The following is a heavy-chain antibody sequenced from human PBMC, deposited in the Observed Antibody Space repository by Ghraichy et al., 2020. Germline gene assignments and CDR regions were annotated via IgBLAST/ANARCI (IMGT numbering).Heavy chain of an antibody. J-gene: IGHJ5*02. Sequence: SETLSLTCTVSGGSISSYYWSWIRQPPGKRLEWIGYIYYSGSTNYNPSLKSRVTISVDTSKNQFSLKLSSVTAADTAVYYCARHSGSGSYYIPWFDPWGQGTLVTVSS. CDR3: ARHSGSGSYYIPWFDP. D-gene: IGHD3-10*01. CDR1: GGSISSYY. V-gene: IGHV4-59*08. CDR2: IYYSGST.